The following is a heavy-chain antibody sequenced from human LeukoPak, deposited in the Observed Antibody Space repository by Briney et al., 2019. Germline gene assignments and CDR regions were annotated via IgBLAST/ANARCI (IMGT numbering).Heavy chain of an antibody. V-gene: IGHV4-30-2*01. CDR1: GGSISSGGYS. Sequence: PSETLSLTCAVSGGSISSGGYSWSWIRQPPGKGLEWIGYIYYTGSTYYNPSLKSRGTISVDRSKNQFSLKLSSVTAADTAVYCCARERGGYSDDAFDIWGQGTMVTVSS. CDR2: IYYTGST. D-gene: IGHD4-23*01. J-gene: IGHJ3*02. CDR3: ARERGGYSDDAFDI.